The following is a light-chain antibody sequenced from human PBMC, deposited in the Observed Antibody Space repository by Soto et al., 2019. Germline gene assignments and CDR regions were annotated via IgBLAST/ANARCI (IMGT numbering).Light chain of an antibody. Sequence: ESVFTQSPAILSLFPGERANLSCRPSENVNSAYLAWYQQRPGQAPRLLMYGAFKRARGIPDRFSGSGSVADFTLTINRLQPADFAVYYCHQYSRSPETFGQGTKVDIK. CDR2: GAF. CDR3: HQYSRSPET. CDR1: ENVNSAY. J-gene: IGKJ1*01. V-gene: IGKV3-20*01.